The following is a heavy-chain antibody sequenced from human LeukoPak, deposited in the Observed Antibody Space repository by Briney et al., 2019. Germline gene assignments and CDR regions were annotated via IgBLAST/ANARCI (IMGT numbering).Heavy chain of an antibody. J-gene: IGHJ3*02. CDR2: IRYDGSNK. CDR3: ARLYDSSGYYYFGAFDI. V-gene: IGHV3-30*02. CDR1: GFTFSSYG. D-gene: IGHD3-22*01. Sequence: PGGSLRLSCAASGFTFSSYGMHWVRQAPGKGLEWVAFIRYDGSNKYYADSVKGRFTISRDNAKNSLFLQMYSLRAEDTAVYYCARLYDSSGYYYFGAFDIWGQGTMVTVSS.